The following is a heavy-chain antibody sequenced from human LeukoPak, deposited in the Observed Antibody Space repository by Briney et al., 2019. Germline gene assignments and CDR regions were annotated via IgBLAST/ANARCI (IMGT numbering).Heavy chain of an antibody. J-gene: IGHJ1*01. CDR2: INPSGGST. Sequence: APVKVSCKASGYTFTSYYMHWVRQAPGQGLEWVGIINPSGGSTSYAQKFQGRVTMTRDTSTSTVYMELSSLRSEDTAVYYCARGDWCSGGSCYGSYFQHWGQGTLVTVSS. D-gene: IGHD2-15*01. CDR3: ARGDWCSGGSCYGSYFQH. V-gene: IGHV1-46*01. CDR1: GYTFTSYY.